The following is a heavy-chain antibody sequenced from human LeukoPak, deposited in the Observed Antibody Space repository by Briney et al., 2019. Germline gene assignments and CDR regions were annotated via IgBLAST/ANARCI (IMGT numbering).Heavy chain of an antibody. Sequence: SVKVSCKASGGTFSSYAISWVRQAPGQGLEWIGGIIPIFGTANYAQKFQGRVTINADKSTSTAYMELSSLRSEDTAVYYCARSAGIAAAGTRPWGLRWDYFDYWGQGTLVTVSS. D-gene: IGHD6-13*01. CDR2: IIPIFGTA. V-gene: IGHV1-69*06. CDR1: GGTFSSYA. CDR3: ARSAGIAAAGTRPWGLRWDYFDY. J-gene: IGHJ4*02.